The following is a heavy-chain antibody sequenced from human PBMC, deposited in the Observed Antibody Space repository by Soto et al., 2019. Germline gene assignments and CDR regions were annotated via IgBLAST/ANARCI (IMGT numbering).Heavy chain of an antibody. D-gene: IGHD3-3*01. CDR3: ARVKIFGVVILIWFDP. CDR2: IIPIFGTA. CDR1: GGTFSSYA. Sequence: SVKVSCKASGGTFSSYAISWVRQAPGQGLEWMGGIIPIFGTANYAQKFQGRVTITADESTSTAYMELSSLRSEDTAVYYCARVKIFGVVILIWFDPWAQGTLFTVS. J-gene: IGHJ5*02. V-gene: IGHV1-69*13.